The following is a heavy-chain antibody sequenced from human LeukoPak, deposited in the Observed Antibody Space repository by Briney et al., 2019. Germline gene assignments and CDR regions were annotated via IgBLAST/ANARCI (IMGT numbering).Heavy chain of an antibody. CDR3: AKDGQYSSSSPYYFDY. CDR2: IKKDGSGK. D-gene: IGHD6-6*01. V-gene: IGHV3-7*03. CDR1: GFTFSSYW. J-gene: IGHJ4*02. Sequence: GGSLRLSCAASGFTFSSYWMSWVRQAPGKGLEWVANIKKDGSGKYYVDSVKGRFTISRDNAKTSLYLQMNSLRAEDTAVYYCAKDGQYSSSSPYYFDYWGQGTLVTVSS.